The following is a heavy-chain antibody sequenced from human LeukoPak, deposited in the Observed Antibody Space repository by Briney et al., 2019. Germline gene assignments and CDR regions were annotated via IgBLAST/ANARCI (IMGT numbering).Heavy chain of an antibody. CDR2: INQDGGEK. CDR1: GFTFSSYC. V-gene: IGHV3-7*01. J-gene: IGHJ4*02. CDR3: ATDYHGYFDY. Sequence: GGSLRLSCAASGFTFSSYCMTWVRQAPGKGLEWVANINQDGGEKYYVDSVKGRFTISRDNAKNSLYLQMSSLRAEDAAVYYCATDYHGYFDYWGQGTLVTVSS. D-gene: IGHD1-14*01.